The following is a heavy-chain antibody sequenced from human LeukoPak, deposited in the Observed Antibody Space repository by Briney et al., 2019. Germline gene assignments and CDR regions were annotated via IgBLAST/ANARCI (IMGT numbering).Heavy chain of an antibody. V-gene: IGHV2-5*02. CDR2: IYWDDDK. Sequence: SGPTLVNPTQTLTLTCTFSGFSLSTSGVGVGWIRQPPGKALEWLALIYWDDDKRCSPSLRSGLTITKDTSKNQVVLTMTNMDPVDTATYYCAHRRAWDYFVNWGQGTLVTVSS. CDR1: GFSLSTSGVG. J-gene: IGHJ4*02. CDR3: AHRRAWDYFVN.